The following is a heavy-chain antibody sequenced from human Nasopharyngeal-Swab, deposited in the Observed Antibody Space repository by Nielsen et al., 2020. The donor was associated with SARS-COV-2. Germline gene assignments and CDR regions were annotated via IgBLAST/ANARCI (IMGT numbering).Heavy chain of an antibody. Sequence: PGKGLEWIGEINHSGSTNYNPSLKSRVTISVDTSKNQFSLKLSSVTAADTAVYYCARVLRGVAARPLGFGYYYYYYMDVWGKGTMVTVSS. D-gene: IGHD6-6*01. J-gene: IGHJ6*03. V-gene: IGHV4-34*01. CDR3: ARVLRGVAARPLGFGYYYYYYMDV. CDR2: INHSGST.